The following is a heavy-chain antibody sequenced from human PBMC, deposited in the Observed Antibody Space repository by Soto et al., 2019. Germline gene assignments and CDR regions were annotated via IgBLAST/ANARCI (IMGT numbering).Heavy chain of an antibody. Sequence: QVQLQESGPGLVKPLQTLSLTCTVSGDSVSGGYYWSWVRQRPRKGLEWIGYVSPIGTPYYSPSLNSRVSISMDTSKNQLSLEVRSVTAADTAVCYCARDRGSYGMDVWGQGTTVTVSS. CDR1: GDSVSGGYY. CDR2: VSPIGTP. V-gene: IGHV4-31*03. CDR3: ARDRGSYGMDV. J-gene: IGHJ6*02.